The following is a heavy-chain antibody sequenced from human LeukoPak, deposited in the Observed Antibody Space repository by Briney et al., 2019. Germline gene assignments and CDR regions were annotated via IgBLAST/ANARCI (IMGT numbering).Heavy chain of an antibody. D-gene: IGHD3-3*01. V-gene: IGHV4-4*07. J-gene: IGHJ3*02. CDR1: GGSISSYY. Sequence: TSETLSLTCTVSGGSISSYYWSWIRQPAGKGLEWIGRIYTSGSTNYNPSLKSRVTMSVDTSKNQFSLKLSSVTAADTAVYYCARDQGYYDFWSANYDAFDIWGQGTMVTVSS. CDR3: ARDQGYYDFWSANYDAFDI. CDR2: IYTSGST.